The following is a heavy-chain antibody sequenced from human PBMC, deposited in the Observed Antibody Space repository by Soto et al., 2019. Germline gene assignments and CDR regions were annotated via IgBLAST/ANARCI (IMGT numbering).Heavy chain of an antibody. Sequence: QVQLVQSGAEVKKPGASVKVSCKASGYTFTSYAMHWVRQAPGQRLEWMGWINAGNVNTKNSQKFQGRVTITRDTSASTAYMELSSLRSEATAVYYFARDRRYSGGFSFWGQGTLVTVSS. CDR2: INAGNVNT. CDR3: ARDRRYSGGFSF. J-gene: IGHJ4*02. V-gene: IGHV1-3*01. CDR1: GYTFTSYA. D-gene: IGHD6-25*01.